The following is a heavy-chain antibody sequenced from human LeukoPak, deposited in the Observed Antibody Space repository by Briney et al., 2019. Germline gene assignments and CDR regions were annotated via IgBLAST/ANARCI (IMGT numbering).Heavy chain of an antibody. J-gene: IGHJ3*02. CDR1: GGSFSGYY. Sequence: PSETLSLTCAVYGGSFSGYYWSWIRQPPGKGLEWIGEINHSGSTNYNPSLKSRVTISVDTSKNQFSLKLSSVTAADTAVYYCARLTQYYYDSSGYFGAFDIWGQGTMVTVSS. D-gene: IGHD3-22*01. CDR2: INHSGST. V-gene: IGHV4-34*01. CDR3: ARLTQYYYDSSGYFGAFDI.